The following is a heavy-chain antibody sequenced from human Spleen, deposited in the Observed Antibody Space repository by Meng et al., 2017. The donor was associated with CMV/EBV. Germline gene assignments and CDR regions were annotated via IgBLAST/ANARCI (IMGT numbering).Heavy chain of an antibody. J-gene: IGHJ4*02. CDR2: IIPIFGPA. V-gene: IGHV1-69*05. CDR3: ARIGLCSGTTCYTGDYSSRHFDY. CDR1: A. D-gene: IGHD2-2*02. Sequence: AIIWVRQAPGPGLEWMGRIIPIFGPANYAQNFQGRVTITTDDSRSTAYMDLSSLRSEDTAVYYCARIGLCSGTTCYTGDYSSRHFDYWGQGTLVTVSS.